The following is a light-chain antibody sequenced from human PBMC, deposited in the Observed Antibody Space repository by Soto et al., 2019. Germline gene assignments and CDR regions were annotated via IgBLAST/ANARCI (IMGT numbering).Light chain of an antibody. Sequence: PGARVTLSFRASQSVSSSYLTWYQRKPGQAPRLLIYGASTRATSIPARFSGSGSGTDFTLTISSLQPEDFAVYYCQQDYNLPRTFGQGTKVDI. J-gene: IGKJ1*01. CDR1: QSVSSSY. CDR3: QQDYNLPRT. CDR2: GAS. V-gene: IGKV3D-7*01.